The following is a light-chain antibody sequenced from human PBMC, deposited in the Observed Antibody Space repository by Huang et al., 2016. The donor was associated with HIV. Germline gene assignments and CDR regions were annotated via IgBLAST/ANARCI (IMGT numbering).Light chain of an antibody. CDR1: QDISNY. CDR2: AAS. J-gene: IGKJ1*01. CDR3: QKYSPWWT. Sequence: EIQMTQSPSSLSASVGDRVTITCRASQDISNYLAWYQQRPGKVPKVLIYAASTLQSGVPYRFIGRGSGTNFTRTIASPRPEDVATYYCQKYSPWWTFGQGTKVEVK. V-gene: IGKV1-27*01.